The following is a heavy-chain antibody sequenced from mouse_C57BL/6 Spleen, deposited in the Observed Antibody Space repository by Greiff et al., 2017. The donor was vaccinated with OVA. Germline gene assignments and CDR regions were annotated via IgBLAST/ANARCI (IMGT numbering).Heavy chain of an antibody. J-gene: IGHJ2*01. CDR2: INPNNGGT. V-gene: IGHV1-22*01. CDR3: ARGEIYDHYFDY. CDR1: GYTFTDYN. D-gene: IGHD2-3*01. Sequence: EVQLQQSGPELVKPGASVKMSCKASGYTFTDYNMHWVKQSHGKSLEWIGYINPNNGGTSYNQKFKGKATLTVNKSSSTAYMELRSLTSEDSAVYYCARGEIYDHYFDYWGQGTTLTVSS.